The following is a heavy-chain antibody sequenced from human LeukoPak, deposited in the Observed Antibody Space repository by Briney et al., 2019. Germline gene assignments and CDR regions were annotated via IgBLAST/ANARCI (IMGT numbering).Heavy chain of an antibody. CDR1: GGSLSSSSYY. J-gene: IGHJ5*02. Sequence: SETLSLTCTVSGGSLSSSSYYWGWIRQPPGKGLEWLGSIYYSGSTYYNPSLKSRVTISVNTSKNQFSLKLSSVTAADTAVYHCAGGDYDILTGYYEYNWFDPWGQGTLVTVSS. CDR2: IYYSGST. CDR3: AGGDYDILTGYYEYNWFDP. V-gene: IGHV4-39*07. D-gene: IGHD3-9*01.